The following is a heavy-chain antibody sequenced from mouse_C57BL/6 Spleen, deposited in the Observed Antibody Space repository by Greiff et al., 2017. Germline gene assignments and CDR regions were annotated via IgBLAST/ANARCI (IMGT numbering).Heavy chain of an antibody. V-gene: IGHV5-6*01. J-gene: IGHJ2*01. CDR1: GFTFSSYG. CDR3: ASHGTTEGGYFDY. D-gene: IGHD1-1*01. CDR2: ISSGGSYT. Sequence: VQLKESGGDLVKPGGSLKLSCAASGFTFSSYGMSWVRQTPDKRLEWVATISSGGSYTYYPDSVKGRFTISRDNAKNTLYLQMSSLTSEDTAMYYWASHGTTEGGYFDYWGQGTTRTVSS.